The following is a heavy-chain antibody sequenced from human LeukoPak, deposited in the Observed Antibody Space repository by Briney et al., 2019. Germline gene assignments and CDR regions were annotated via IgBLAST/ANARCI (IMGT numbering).Heavy chain of an antibody. CDR1: GFSFSTNW. CDR3: ASSHDSSGND. J-gene: IGHJ4*02. CDR2: IRGDGSAK. D-gene: IGHD3-22*01. Sequence: GGSLRLSCAASGFSFSTNWMAWVRQAPGKGLEWVGNIRGDGSAKFYGGSVKGRFTISRDNSQNTLYLQMDSLRPEDTTVYYCASSHDSSGNDWGQGTLVTVSS. V-gene: IGHV3-7*01.